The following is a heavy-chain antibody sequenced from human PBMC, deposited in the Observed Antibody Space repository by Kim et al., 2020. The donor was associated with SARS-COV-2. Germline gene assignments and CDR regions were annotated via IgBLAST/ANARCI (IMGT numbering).Heavy chain of an antibody. CDR2: IIPILGIA. D-gene: IGHD5-18*01. J-gene: IGHJ6*02. Sequence: SVKVSCKASGGTFSSYAISWVRQAPGQGLEWMGRIIPILGIANYAQKFQGRVTITADKSTSTAYMELSSLRSEDTAVYYCARGLGDTAMVTRYYYYGMDVWGQGTTVTVSS. CDR1: GGTFSSYA. CDR3: ARGLGDTAMVTRYYYYGMDV. V-gene: IGHV1-69*04.